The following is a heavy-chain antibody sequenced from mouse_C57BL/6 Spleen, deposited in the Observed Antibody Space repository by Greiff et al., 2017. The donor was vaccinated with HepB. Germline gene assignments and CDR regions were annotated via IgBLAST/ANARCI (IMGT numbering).Heavy chain of an antibody. D-gene: IGHD4-1*01. CDR3: AGTGTGYAMDY. CDR2: IYPGNGDT. Sequence: LQESGAELVRPGASVKMSCKASGYTFTSYIMHWVKQTPRQGLEWIGAIYPGNGDTSYNQKFKGKATLTVDKSSSTAYMQLSSLTSEDSAVYFCAGTGTGYAMDYWGQGTSVTVSS. V-gene: IGHV1-12*01. CDR1: GYTFTSYI. J-gene: IGHJ4*01.